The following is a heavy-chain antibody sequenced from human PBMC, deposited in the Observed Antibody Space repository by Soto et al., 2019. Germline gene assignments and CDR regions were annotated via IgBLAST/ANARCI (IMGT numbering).Heavy chain of an antibody. J-gene: IGHJ4*02. CDR1: GGSISSGGYY. D-gene: IGHD2-21*02. Sequence: PSETLSLTCTVSGGSISSGGYYWSWTRQHPGKGLEWIGYIYYSGSTYHNPSLKSRVTISVDTSKNQFSLKLSSVTAADTAVYYCARDPPTGGLPGGYFDYWGQGTLVTVSS. CDR2: IYYSGST. CDR3: ARDPPTGGLPGGYFDY. V-gene: IGHV4-31*03.